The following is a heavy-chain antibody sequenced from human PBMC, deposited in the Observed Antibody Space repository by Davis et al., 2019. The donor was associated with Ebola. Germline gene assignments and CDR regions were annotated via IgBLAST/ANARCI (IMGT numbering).Heavy chain of an antibody. V-gene: IGHV4-34*01. D-gene: IGHD3-3*01. CDR3: ARVRFLEWLFRGFDP. CDR2: INHSGST. Sequence: PSETLSLTCAVYGGSFSGYYWSWIRQPPGKGLEWIGEINHSGSTNYNPSLKSRVTISVDTSKNQFSLKLSSVTAADTAVYYCARVRFLEWLFRGFDPWGQGTLVTVSS. CDR1: GGSFSGYY. J-gene: IGHJ5*02.